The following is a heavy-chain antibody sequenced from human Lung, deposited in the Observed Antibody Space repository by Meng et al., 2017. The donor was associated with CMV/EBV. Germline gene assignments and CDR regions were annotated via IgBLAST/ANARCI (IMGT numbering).Heavy chain of an antibody. CDR2: INTIAESGTT. Sequence: AAGFTLTNSWMNWVSQAPGKGVEWGGRINTIAESGTTHYIAPVKGRFTISRDDSQNTVYLQMNSLETEDTAMYYCSSGNGKSDCDYWGQGTLVTVSS. CDR3: SSGNGKSDCDY. CDR1: GFTLTNSW. V-gene: IGHV3-15*07. J-gene: IGHJ4*02.